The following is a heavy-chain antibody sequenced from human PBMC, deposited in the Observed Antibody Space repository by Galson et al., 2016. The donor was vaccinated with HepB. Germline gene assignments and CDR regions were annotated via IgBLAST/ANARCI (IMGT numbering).Heavy chain of an antibody. J-gene: IGHJ4*02. D-gene: IGHD3-9*01. CDR1: GYTLTELS. CDR3: ATGFVGITMTGAPSPFVD. Sequence: SVKVSCKVSGYTLTELSIHWVRQAPGKGLEWMGGLDPEDGKIIFAQKFQGRVTMTDDNSKDTTYMELSSLRSEDTAVYYCATGFVGITMTGAPSPFVDWGQGSLVTVSS. CDR2: LDPEDGKI. V-gene: IGHV1-24*01.